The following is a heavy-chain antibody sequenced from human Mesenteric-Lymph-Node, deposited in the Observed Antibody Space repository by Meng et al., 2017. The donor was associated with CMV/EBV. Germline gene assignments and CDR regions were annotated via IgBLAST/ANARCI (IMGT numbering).Heavy chain of an antibody. CDR2: ISGNGAST. V-gene: IGHV3-23*01. D-gene: IGHD4-11*01. J-gene: IGHJ6*02. CDR3: ARVRTTVTSGGYYYYSAMDV. CDR1: GFTFIDSYT. Sequence: GGSLRLSCAISGFTFIDSYTMNWVRQAPGKGLEWVSGISGNGASTYYADSVKGRFTISRDNPKNTLYLQMNSLRGEDTAVYYCARVRTTVTSGGYYYYSAMDVWGQGTTVTVSS.